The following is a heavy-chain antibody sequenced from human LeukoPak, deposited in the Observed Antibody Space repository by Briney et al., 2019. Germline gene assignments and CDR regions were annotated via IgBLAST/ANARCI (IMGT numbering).Heavy chain of an antibody. CDR2: ISGSGGST. V-gene: IGHV3-23*01. CDR3: AELGITMIGGV. CDR1: GFTFSSSA. D-gene: IGHD3-10*02. Sequence: PGGSLRLSCAASGFTFSSSAMSWVRQAPGKGLEWVSSISGSGGSTYYADSVKGRFTISRDNAKNSLYLQMNSLRAGDTAVYYCAELGITMIGGVWGKGTTVTISS. J-gene: IGHJ6*04.